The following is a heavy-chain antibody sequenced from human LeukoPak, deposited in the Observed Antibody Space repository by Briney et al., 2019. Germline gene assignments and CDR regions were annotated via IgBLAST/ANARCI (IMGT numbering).Heavy chain of an antibody. CDR1: GASINSHY. Sequence: PSETLSLTCTVSGASINSHYWSWIRQPAGKGLEWIGRIYISGSTNYNSSLQSRVTMSVDTSKNQFSLRLSSVTAADTAVYYCARLLGPQTGPSVILYWYFDLWGRGTLVTVSS. J-gene: IGHJ2*01. D-gene: IGHD7-27*01. V-gene: IGHV4-4*07. CDR3: ARLLGPQTGPSVILYWYFDL. CDR2: IYISGST.